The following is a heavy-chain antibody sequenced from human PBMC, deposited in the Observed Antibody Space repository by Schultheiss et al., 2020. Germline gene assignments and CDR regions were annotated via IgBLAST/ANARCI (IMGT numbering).Heavy chain of an antibody. V-gene: IGHV4-59*12. CDR1: GGSISSYY. Sequence: PLSLTCTVSGGSISSYYWSWIRQPPGKGLEWIGYIYYSGSTNYNPSLKSRVTISVDTSKNQFSLKLSSVTAADTAVYYCARYGAWLGWWFDPWGQGTLVTVSS. D-gene: IGHD3-22*01. CDR3: ARYGAWLGWWFDP. CDR2: IYYSGST. J-gene: IGHJ5*02.